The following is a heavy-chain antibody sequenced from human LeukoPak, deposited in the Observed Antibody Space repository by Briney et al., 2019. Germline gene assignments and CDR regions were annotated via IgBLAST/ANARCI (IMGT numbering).Heavy chain of an antibody. J-gene: IGHJ4*02. CDR1: GFSLTTREMR. CDR3: ARDYFDSGSYFDH. D-gene: IGHD3-10*01. CDR2: IDWDDDK. Sequence: SGPALVKPTQTLTLTCTFSGFSLTTREMRVSWIRQPPGRALEWLARIDWDDDKFYSTSLKTRLIISKDTSKNQVVLTMTNMDPVDTATYYCARDYFDSGSYFDHWGQGTLVTVSS. V-gene: IGHV2-70*04.